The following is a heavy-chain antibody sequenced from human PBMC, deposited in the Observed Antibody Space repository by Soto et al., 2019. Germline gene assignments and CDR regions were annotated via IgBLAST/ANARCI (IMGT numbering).Heavy chain of an antibody. D-gene: IGHD3-3*01. CDR1: GGTFSSYA. CDR3: ARDLAHDFWSGYPGEYYYYGMDV. Sequence: ASVKVSCKASGGTFSSYAISWVRQAPGQGLEWMGGIIPIFGTANYAQKFQGRVTITADESTSTAYMELSSLRSEDTAVYYCARDLAHDFWSGYPGEYYYYGMDVWGQGTTVTVSS. J-gene: IGHJ6*02. V-gene: IGHV1-69*13. CDR2: IIPIFGTA.